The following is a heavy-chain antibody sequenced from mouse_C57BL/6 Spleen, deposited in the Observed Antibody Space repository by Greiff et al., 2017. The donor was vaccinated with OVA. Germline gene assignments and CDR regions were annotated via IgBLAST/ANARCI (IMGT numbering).Heavy chain of an antibody. CDR2: ISYDGSN. CDR1: GYSITSGYY. D-gene: IGHD2-4*01. J-gene: IGHJ3*01. V-gene: IGHV3-6*01. Sequence: EVQRVESGPGLVKPSQSLSLTCSVTGYSITSGYYWNWIRQFPGNKLEWMGYISYDGSNNYNPSLKNRISITRDTSKNQFFLKLNSVTTEDTATYYCARDKDDYDAAWFAYWGQGTLVTVSA. CDR3: ARDKDDYDAAWFAY.